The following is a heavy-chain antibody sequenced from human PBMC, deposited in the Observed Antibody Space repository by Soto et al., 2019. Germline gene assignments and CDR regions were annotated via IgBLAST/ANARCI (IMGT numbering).Heavy chain of an antibody. CDR3: VSMFSSGYYFPLDY. CDR2: IIPIFGTA. D-gene: IGHD3-22*01. CDR1: GGTFSSYA. V-gene: IGHV1-69*06. J-gene: IGHJ4*02. Sequence: SVKLSCKASGGTFSSYAISWLRQARGQGLEWMGGIIPIFGTANYAQKFQGRVTITADKSTSAAYMELRSLRSEDTAVYYCVSMFSSGYYFPLDYWGQGTLVTVSS.